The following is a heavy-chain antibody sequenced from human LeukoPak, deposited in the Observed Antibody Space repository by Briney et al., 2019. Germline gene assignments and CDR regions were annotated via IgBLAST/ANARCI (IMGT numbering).Heavy chain of an antibody. CDR1: GGSISSYY. CDR3: ARDYAGWVGSGWLGYFQH. CDR2: IYYSGNT. J-gene: IGHJ1*01. V-gene: IGHV4-59*12. D-gene: IGHD6-19*01. Sequence: SETLSLTCTVSGGSISSYYWSWIRQPPGKGLEWIGYIYYSGNTNYNPSLKSRVTISVDTSKNQFSLKLSSVTAADTAVYYCARDYAGWVGSGWLGYFQHWGQGTLVTVSS.